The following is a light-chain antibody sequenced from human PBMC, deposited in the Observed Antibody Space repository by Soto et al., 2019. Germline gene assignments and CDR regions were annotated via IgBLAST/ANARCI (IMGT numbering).Light chain of an antibody. CDR3: CSYAGSSRV. J-gene: IGLJ3*02. V-gene: IGLV2-23*01. Sequence: QSALTQPASVSGSPGQSITISCTGTSSDVGSHNLVSWYQQHPGKAPKLMIYEGSKRPSGVSNRFSGSKSGNTASLTISGLQAEDEADYYCCSYAGSSRVFGGGTKLTVL. CDR2: EGS. CDR1: SSDVGSHNL.